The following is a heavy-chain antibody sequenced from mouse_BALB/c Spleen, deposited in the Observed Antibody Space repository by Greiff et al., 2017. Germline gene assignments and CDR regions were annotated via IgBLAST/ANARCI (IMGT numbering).Heavy chain of an antibody. Sequence: ESGPGLVKPSQSLSLTCSVTGYSITSGYYWNWIRQFPGNKLEWMGYISYDGSNNYNPSLKNRISINRDTSKNQFFLKLNSVTTEDTATYYCARVGYGSSFDYWGQGTTLTVSS. CDR2: ISYDGSN. V-gene: IGHV3-6*02. D-gene: IGHD1-1*01. CDR3: ARVGYGSSFDY. CDR1: GYSITSGYY. J-gene: IGHJ2*01.